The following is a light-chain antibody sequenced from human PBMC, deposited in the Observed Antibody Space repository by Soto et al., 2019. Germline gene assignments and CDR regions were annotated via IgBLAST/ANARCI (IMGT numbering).Light chain of an antibody. CDR2: HAS. Sequence: EIVLTQSPGTLSLSPGERATLSCRASQSVGRDYLAWYQQKPGQAPRLLIYHASNRATGIPDRFSGSGSGTDFTLTISRLEPEDFAEFYCQQYASSPRSFGGGPKVEIK. CDR1: QSVGRDY. V-gene: IGKV3-20*01. CDR3: QQYASSPRS. J-gene: IGKJ4*01.